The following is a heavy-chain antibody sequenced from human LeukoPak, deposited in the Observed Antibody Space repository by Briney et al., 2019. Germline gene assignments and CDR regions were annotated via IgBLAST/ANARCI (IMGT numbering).Heavy chain of an antibody. D-gene: IGHD3-22*01. J-gene: IGHJ4*02. V-gene: IGHV4-59*01. Sequence: KGLEWIGYIHYSGSTIYNPSLKSRVTISVDTSKNQLSLKLNSVTAADTAVYYCARSRWLLMWGQGTLVTVSS. CDR2: IHYSGST. CDR3: ARSRWLLM.